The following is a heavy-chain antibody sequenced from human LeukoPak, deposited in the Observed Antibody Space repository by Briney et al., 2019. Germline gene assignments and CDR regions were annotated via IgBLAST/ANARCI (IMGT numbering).Heavy chain of an antibody. CDR1: GGSISGYY. Sequence: PSETLSLTGTVSGGSISGYYWSWIRQPPGQGLEWIGFIYYRGTSKYNPSLMSRVTMSVDTSKNQVSLKLSSVTAADTAMYYCARHYCSGGNCYYFDHWGQGTLVTVSS. J-gene: IGHJ4*02. V-gene: IGHV4-59*08. CDR3: ARHYCSGGNCYYFDH. CDR2: IYYRGTS. D-gene: IGHD2-15*01.